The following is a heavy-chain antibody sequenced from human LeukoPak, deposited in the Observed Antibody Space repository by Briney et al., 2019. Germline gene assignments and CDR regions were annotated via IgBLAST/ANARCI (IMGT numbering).Heavy chain of an antibody. CDR2: INPNSGGT. V-gene: IGHV1-2*02. CDR3: AREGLGATHY. Sequence: ASVTVSFTASGYTFTVYYMHWVRQAPGQGLEWMGWINPNSGGTNYAQKFQGRVTMTRDTAISTAYMELSRLRSDDTAVYYCAREGLGATHYWGQGTLVTVSS. J-gene: IGHJ4*02. D-gene: IGHD1-26*01. CDR1: GYTFTVYY.